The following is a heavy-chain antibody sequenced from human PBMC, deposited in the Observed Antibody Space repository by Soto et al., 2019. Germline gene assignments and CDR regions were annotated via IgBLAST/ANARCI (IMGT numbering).Heavy chain of an antibody. CDR2: IYYSGST. CDR3: ARGSWSFYYFDY. Sequence: SETLSLTCTVSGGSISSGYYYWSWIRQHPGKGLEWMGYIYYSGSTYYNPSLKSRVTISVDTSMNQFSLNLSSVTAADTAVYYCARGSWSFYYFDYWGQGTLVTVSS. V-gene: IGHV4-31*03. J-gene: IGHJ4*02. D-gene: IGHD3-10*01. CDR1: GGSISSGYYY.